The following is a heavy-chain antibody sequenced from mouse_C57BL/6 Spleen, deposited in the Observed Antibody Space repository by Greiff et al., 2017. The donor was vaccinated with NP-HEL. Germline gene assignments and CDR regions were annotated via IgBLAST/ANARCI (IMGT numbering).Heavy chain of an antibody. CDR2: ISSGSSTI. J-gene: IGHJ3*01. Sequence: EVHLVESGGGLVKPGGSLKLSCAASGFTFSDYGMHWVRQAPEKGLEWVAYISSGSSTIYYADTVKGRFTISRDNAKNTLFLQMTSLRSEDTAMYYCARDGHSWFAYWGQGTLVTVSA. CDR1: GFTFSDYG. D-gene: IGHD2-3*01. CDR3: ARDGHSWFAY. V-gene: IGHV5-17*01.